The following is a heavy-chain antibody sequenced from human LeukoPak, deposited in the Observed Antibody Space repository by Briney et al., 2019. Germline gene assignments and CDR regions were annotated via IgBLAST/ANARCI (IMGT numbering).Heavy chain of an antibody. J-gene: IGHJ5*02. D-gene: IGHD6-13*01. CDR3: ARRLAVGGWFDP. CDR2: INHSGST. V-gene: IGHV4-34*01. Sequence: SETLSLTCAVYGGSFSGYYWSWIRQPPGKGLEWIGEINHSGSTNYNPSLKSRVTISVDTSKNQFSLKLSSVTAADTAVYYCARRLAVGGWFDPWGQGTLVTVSS. CDR1: GGSFSGYY.